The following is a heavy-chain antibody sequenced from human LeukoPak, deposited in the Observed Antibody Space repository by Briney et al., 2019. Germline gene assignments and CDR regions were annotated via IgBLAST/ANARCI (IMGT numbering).Heavy chain of an antibody. D-gene: IGHD4-17*01. Sequence: SQTLSLTCTVSGGSISSGGYYWSWVRQHPEKGLEWIGYIYYSVTAYYNPSLKSRVTMSVDTSKNQFSLKLDSVTAADTAVYYCARFSNDHGVKFDYWGQGTLVTVSS. CDR2: IYYSVTA. V-gene: IGHV4-31*03. CDR1: GGSISSGGYY. CDR3: ARFSNDHGVKFDY. J-gene: IGHJ4*02.